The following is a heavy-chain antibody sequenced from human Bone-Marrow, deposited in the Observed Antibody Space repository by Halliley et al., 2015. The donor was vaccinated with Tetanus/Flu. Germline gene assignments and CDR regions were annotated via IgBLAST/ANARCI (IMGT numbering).Heavy chain of an antibody. J-gene: IGHJ6*02. CDR3: AKGETYCLGDPGCYIGMDD. CDR2: DGSNK. D-gene: IGHD2-15*01. Sequence: DGSNKQYADSVKGRFTVSRDDSKQTLYLQMNSLRADDTAVYYCAKGETYCLGDPGCYIGMDDWGQGTTVTVSS. V-gene: IGHV3-30*02.